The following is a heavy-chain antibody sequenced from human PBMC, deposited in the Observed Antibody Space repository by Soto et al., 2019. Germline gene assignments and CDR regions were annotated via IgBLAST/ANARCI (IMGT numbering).Heavy chain of an antibody. Sequence: SETLSLTCAVYGGSFSAYYWSWIRQPPGKGLEWIGEINHSGSTNYNPSLKSRVTISVDTSKIQFSLNLSSVTAADTAVYYCARVYFTFDYWSQGTLVTVSS. CDR2: INHSGST. CDR3: ARVYFTFDY. CDR1: GGSFSAYY. V-gene: IGHV4-34*01. D-gene: IGHD2-8*01. J-gene: IGHJ4*02.